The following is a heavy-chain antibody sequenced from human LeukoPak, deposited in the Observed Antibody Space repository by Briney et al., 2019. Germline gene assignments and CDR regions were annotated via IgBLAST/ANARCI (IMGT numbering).Heavy chain of an antibody. CDR2: ISGSGGST. V-gene: IGHV3-23*01. J-gene: IGHJ4*02. Sequence: GGSLRLSCAASGFTFSSYAMSWVRQAPGKGLEWVSAISGSGGSTYYADSVKGRFTISRDNSKNTLYLQMNSLRAEDTAVYYCARVLEYSFYFDYWGQGTLVTVSS. CDR3: ARVLEYSFYFDY. D-gene: IGHD4-4*01. CDR1: GFTFSSYA.